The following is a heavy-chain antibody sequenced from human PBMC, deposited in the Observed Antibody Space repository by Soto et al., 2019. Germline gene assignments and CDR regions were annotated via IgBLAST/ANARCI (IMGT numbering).Heavy chain of an antibody. CDR3: ARDVRGVTTLNY. CDR1: GYTFTSYY. D-gene: IGHD2-21*02. J-gene: IGHJ4*02. Sequence: GASVKVSCKASGYTFTSYYMHWVRQAPGQGLEWTGIINPSGGSTSYAQKFQGRVTMTRDTSTSTVYMELSSLRSEDTAVYYCARDVRGVTTLNYWGQGTLVTVSS. V-gene: IGHV1-46*03. CDR2: INPSGGST.